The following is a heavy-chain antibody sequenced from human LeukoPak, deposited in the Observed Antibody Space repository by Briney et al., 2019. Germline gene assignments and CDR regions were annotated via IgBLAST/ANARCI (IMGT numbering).Heavy chain of an antibody. CDR1: GFTFSVAA. D-gene: IGHD5-24*01. CDR2: IGASSEST. V-gene: IGHV3-23*01. Sequence: TGGSLRLSCAASGFTFSVAAVTWVRQAPGKGLEWVSLIGASSESTYYADSVKGRFTISRDNSKNTLSLQMNSLRVEDTAMYFCAKDIQLSTWGLGTMVTVSS. CDR3: AKDIQLST. J-gene: IGHJ3*01.